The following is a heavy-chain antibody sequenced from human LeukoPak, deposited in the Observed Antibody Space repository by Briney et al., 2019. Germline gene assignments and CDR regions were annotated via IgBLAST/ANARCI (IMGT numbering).Heavy chain of an antibody. V-gene: IGHV3-74*01. D-gene: IGHD1-26*01. CDR2: INSDGSST. CDR3: TGSYASNWFDP. Sequence: GSLRLSCVASGFTFSTYWMHWVRPAPGKGLVWVSRINSDGSSTSCADSVRGRFTISRGNAKNTLYLQMNSLRAEDTAVYYCTGSYASNWFDPWGQGTLVTVSS. CDR1: GFTFSTYW. J-gene: IGHJ5*02.